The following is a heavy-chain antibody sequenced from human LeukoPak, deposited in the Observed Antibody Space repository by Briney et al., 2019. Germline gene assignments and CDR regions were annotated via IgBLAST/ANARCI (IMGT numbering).Heavy chain of an antibody. CDR1: GYTFTAYY. J-gene: IGHJ3*02. CDR3: ARDEAAVKTNALDI. D-gene: IGHD2-15*01. V-gene: IGHV1-2*02. CDR2: IYPKSSDT. Sequence: SVKVSCKASGYTFTAYYLHWVRQAPGQGLEWMGYIYPKSSDTNYAQNFQGRVTMTMDTSISTVYMELSRLTSDDTAVYYCARDEAAVKTNALDIWGQGTKVTVSS.